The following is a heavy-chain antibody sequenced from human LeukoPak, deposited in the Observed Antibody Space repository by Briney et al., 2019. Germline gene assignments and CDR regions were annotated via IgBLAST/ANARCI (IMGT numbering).Heavy chain of an antibody. D-gene: IGHD3-3*01. CDR2: INPNSGGT. J-gene: IGHJ4*02. V-gene: IGHV1-2*02. CDR3: ARERQPRITIFGVAYYFDY. CDR1: GYTFTGYY. Sequence: ASVKVSCKASGYTFTGYYMHWVRQAPGQGLEWMGWINPNSGGTNYAQKFQGRVTITRDTSASTAYMELSSLRSEDMAVYYCARERQPRITIFGVAYYFDYWGQGTLVTVSS.